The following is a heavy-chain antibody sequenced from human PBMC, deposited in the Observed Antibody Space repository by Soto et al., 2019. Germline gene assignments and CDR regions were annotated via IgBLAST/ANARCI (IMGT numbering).Heavy chain of an antibody. Sequence: HPGGSLRLSCAASGFTFSSNGMHWVRQSPGKGLEWVAVIWYDGSKKYYADSVKGRFTISRDDSKNMLDLQMNSLRGEDTAVYYCARAGAGVFGMDVWGQGTTVTVSS. CDR3: ARAGAGVFGMDV. CDR2: IWYDGSKK. J-gene: IGHJ6*02. V-gene: IGHV3-33*01. D-gene: IGHD3-3*01. CDR1: GFTFSSNG.